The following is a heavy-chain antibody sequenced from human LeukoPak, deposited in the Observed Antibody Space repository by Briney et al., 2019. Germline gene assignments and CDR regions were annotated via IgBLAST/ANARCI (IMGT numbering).Heavy chain of an antibody. D-gene: IGHD6-6*01. Sequence: PSETLSLTCTVSGGSISSSTYYWGWIRQPPGKGLEWIGYIYYSGSTYYNPSLKSRVTISVDTSKNQFSLKLSSVTAADTAVYYCARTEYSSSYYFDYWGQGTLVTVSS. CDR2: IYYSGST. CDR1: GGSISSSTYY. CDR3: ARTEYSSSYYFDY. V-gene: IGHV4-30-4*08. J-gene: IGHJ4*02.